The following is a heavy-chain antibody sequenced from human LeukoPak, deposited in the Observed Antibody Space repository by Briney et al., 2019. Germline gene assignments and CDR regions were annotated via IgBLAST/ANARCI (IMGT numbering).Heavy chain of an antibody. CDR2: IYYSGST. D-gene: IGHD5-12*01. CDR1: GGSISSSSYY. V-gene: IGHV4-39*01. Sequence: PSETLSLTCTVSGGSISSSSYYWGWIRQPPGQGLEWIGSIYYSGSTYYNPSLKSRVTISVDTSKNQFSLKLSSVTAADTAVYYCASYVDIVATTTFDYWGQGTLVTVSS. J-gene: IGHJ4*02. CDR3: ASYVDIVATTTFDY.